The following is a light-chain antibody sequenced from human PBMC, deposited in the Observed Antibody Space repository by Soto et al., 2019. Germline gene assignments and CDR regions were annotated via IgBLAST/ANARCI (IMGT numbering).Light chain of an antibody. CDR2: GAS. J-gene: IGKJ1*01. V-gene: IGKV3-15*01. CDR3: QQYNTWLWT. Sequence: EVVMTQSPATLSVSPGERATLSCRASQSVNANLAWYQQKPGQAHRLLIHGASNRATGIPARFSGSGFGTEFTLTISSLQSEDFAVYYCQQYNTWLWTFGQGTKVEI. CDR1: QSVNAN.